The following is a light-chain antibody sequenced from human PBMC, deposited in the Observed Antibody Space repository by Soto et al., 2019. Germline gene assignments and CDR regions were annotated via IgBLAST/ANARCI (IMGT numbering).Light chain of an antibody. CDR2: VNS. Sequence: QSALTQPASVSGSPGQSITISCTGTSSDVGDYKYVSWYQQHPDKAPKLIIFVNSNRPSVISNRFSASKSGNTASLTISGLQAEDEADYYCSSYTSSDTPYVFGTGTKVTVL. V-gene: IGLV2-14*01. J-gene: IGLJ1*01. CDR1: SSDVGDYKY. CDR3: SSYTSSDTPYV.